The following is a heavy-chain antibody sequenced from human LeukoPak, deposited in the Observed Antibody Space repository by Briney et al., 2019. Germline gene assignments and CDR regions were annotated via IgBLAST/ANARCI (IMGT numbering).Heavy chain of an antibody. CDR1: GFTFSSYA. D-gene: IGHD2-2*01. CDR2: ISGSGGST. CDR3: AKDGCSSTSCWTSFAY. Sequence: PGGSLRLSCAASGFTFSSYAMSWVRQAPGKGLEWVSAISGSGGSTYYADSVKGRFTISRDNSKNTLYLQINSLRDEETAVYYCAKDGCSSTSCWTSFAYWGQGTLVTVSS. J-gene: IGHJ4*02. V-gene: IGHV3-23*01.